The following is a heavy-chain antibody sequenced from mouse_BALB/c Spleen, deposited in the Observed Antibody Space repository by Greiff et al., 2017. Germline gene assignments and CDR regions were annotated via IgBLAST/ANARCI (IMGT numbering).Heavy chain of an antibody. J-gene: IGHJ2*01. Sequence: EVKLMESGGGLVKLGGSLKLSCAASGFTFSSYYMSWVRQTPEKRLELVAAINSNGGSTYYPDTVKGRFTISRDNAKNTLYLQMSSLKSEDTALYYCARQGPYYFDYWGQGTTLTVSS. V-gene: IGHV5-6-2*01. CDR2: INSNGGST. CDR3: ARQGPYYFDY. CDR1: GFTFSSYY.